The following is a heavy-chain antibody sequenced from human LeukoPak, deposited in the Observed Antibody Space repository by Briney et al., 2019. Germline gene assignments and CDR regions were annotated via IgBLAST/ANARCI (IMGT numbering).Heavy chain of an antibody. CDR1: GGSISSYY. D-gene: IGHD5-18*01. CDR3: ARLGDSYATDY. Sequence: SETLSLTCTVSGGSISSYYWGWIRQPPGKGLEWVGSIYYSGSTYYNPSLKSRVTISVDTSKNQFSLKLSSVTAADTAVYYCARLGDSYATDYWGQGTLVTVSS. CDR2: IYYSGST. V-gene: IGHV4-39*01. J-gene: IGHJ4*02.